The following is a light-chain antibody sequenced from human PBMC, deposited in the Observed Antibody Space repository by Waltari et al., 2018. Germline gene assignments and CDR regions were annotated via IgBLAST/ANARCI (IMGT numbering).Light chain of an antibody. J-gene: IGKJ1*01. CDR3: QQYGSSPVT. CDR1: QSVSNNY. V-gene: IGKV3-20*01. Sequence: EIVLTQSPGTLSLSPGERATLSCRASQSVSNNYLAWYHQKPGQAPRLLIYGASSRATGTTDRFSGSGSGTDFTLTISRLEPEDFAVYYCQQYGSSPVTFGQGTKVEIK. CDR2: GAS.